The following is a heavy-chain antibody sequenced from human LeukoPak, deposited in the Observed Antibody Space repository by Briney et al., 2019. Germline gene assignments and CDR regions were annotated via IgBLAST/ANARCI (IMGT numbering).Heavy chain of an antibody. CDR1: GFTPDDYA. J-gene: IGHJ4*02. CDR2: ISWNSARI. V-gene: IGHV3-9*02. Sequence: PVGSLRLSCAASGFTPDDYAIHWVRQGPGKGLEWGSGISWNSARIDYADSVKGRFTISRDNSKNTLYLQMNSLRAEDTAVYYCAKEMDGFSGGDFDYWGQGTLVTVSS. D-gene: IGHD5-24*01. CDR3: AKEMDGFSGGDFDY.